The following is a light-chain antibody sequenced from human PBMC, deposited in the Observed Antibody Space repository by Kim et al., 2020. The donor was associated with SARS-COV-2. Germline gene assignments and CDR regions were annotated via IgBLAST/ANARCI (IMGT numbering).Light chain of an antibody. CDR2: WAS. J-gene: IGKJ2*02. V-gene: IGKV4-1*01. CDR3: QQYYSTPGT. Sequence: DIVMIQSPDSLAVSLGERATINCKSSQSVLYSSNNKNYLAWYQQKPGQPPKLLIYWASTRESGVPDRFSGSGSGTDFTLTISSLQAEDVAVYYCQQYYSTPGTFGQGTKLEI. CDR1: QSVLYSSNNKNY.